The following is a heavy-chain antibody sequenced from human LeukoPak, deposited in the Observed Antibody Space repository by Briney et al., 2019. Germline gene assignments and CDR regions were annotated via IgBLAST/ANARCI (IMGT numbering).Heavy chain of an antibody. CDR3: AREVGNYDFWSGPSPRFDY. CDR2: IIPIFGTA. V-gene: IGHV1-69*06. J-gene: IGHJ4*02. Sequence: AASVKVSCKASGGTFSSYAISWVRQAPGQGLEWMGGIIPIFGTANYAQKFQGRVTITADKSTSTAYMELSSLRSEDTAVYYCAREVGNYDFWSGPSPRFDYWGQGTLVTVSS. D-gene: IGHD3-3*01. CDR1: GGTFSSYA.